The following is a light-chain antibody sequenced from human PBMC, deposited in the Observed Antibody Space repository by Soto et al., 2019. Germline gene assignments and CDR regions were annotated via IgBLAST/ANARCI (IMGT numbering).Light chain of an antibody. J-gene: IGKJ1*01. CDR3: QQYNSYLWT. CDR2: DAS. CDR1: QSISSW. Sequence: DIQMTQSPSTLSASVGDRVTITCRASQSISSWLAWYQQKPGKAPKLLIYDASSLESGVTSRFSGSGSGTEFTLTISRLQPDDFATYYCQQYNSYLWTFGQGTKVEIK. V-gene: IGKV1-5*01.